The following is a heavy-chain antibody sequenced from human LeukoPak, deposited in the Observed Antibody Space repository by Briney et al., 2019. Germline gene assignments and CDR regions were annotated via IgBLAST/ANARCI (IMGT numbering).Heavy chain of an antibody. Sequence: ASVKVSCKASGYTFTSYYIHWVRQAPGQGLEWMGIINPGVGSTTYAQKFQGRVTMTRDTSTSTVYMELSSLRPEDTAVYYCARDRVMGGTTTCEYWGQGTLVTVSS. J-gene: IGHJ4*02. CDR3: ARDRVMGGTTTCEY. V-gene: IGHV1-46*01. CDR2: INPGVGST. CDR1: GYTFTSYY. D-gene: IGHD1-7*01.